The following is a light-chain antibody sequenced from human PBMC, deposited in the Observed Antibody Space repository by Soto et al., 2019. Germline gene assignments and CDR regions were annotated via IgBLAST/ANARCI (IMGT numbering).Light chain of an antibody. Sequence: QSVLTQPASVSGSPGQSITISCAGTSSDIGAYNYVSWCQQYPGKAPKLMIHDVSNRPSGVSNRFSGSKSGNTASLTISGLQAEDEADYYCSAHTSSNLVVFGGGTKVTVL. CDR2: DVS. CDR3: SAHTSSNLVV. J-gene: IGLJ2*01. V-gene: IGLV2-14*01. CDR1: SSDIGAYNY.